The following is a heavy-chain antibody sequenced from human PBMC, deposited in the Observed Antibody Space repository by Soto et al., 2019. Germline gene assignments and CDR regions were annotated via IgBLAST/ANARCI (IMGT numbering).Heavy chain of an antibody. V-gene: IGHV3-33*01. J-gene: IGHJ6*02. CDR2: IWYDGSNK. Sequence: QVQLVESGGGVVQPGRSLRLSCAASGFTFSSYGMHWVRQAPGKGLEWVAVIWYDGSNKYYADSVKGRFTISRDNSKNTLYLQMNSLRAEDTAVYYCARAKPPDCSSTSCYPYYYYGMDVWGQGTTVTVSS. CDR1: GFTFSSYG. CDR3: ARAKPPDCSSTSCYPYYYYGMDV. D-gene: IGHD2-2*01.